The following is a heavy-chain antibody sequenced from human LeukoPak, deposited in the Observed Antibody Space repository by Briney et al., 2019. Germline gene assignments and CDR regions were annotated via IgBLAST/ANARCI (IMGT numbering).Heavy chain of an antibody. Sequence: GGSLRLSCAASGSTFSSYGMHWVRQAPGKGLEWVAVIWYDGSNKYYADSVKGRFTISRDNSKNTLYLQMNSLRAEDTAVYYCARDQYYYDSSGYYTPGYYGMDVWGQGTTVTVSS. CDR1: GSTFSSYG. J-gene: IGHJ6*02. CDR2: IWYDGSNK. D-gene: IGHD3-22*01. V-gene: IGHV3-33*01. CDR3: ARDQYYYDSSGYYTPGYYGMDV.